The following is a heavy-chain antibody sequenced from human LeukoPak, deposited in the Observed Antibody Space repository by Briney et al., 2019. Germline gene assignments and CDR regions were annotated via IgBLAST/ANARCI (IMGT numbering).Heavy chain of an antibody. CDR2: IIPNSGDT. CDR3: GRGRAYDGGGFGY. Sequence: ASVKVSCKASGYTFTGYFVHWVRQAPGQGPEWMGRIIPNSGDTNYAQKFRGRVTMTRDTSIDTVYMELNSLESDDTAVYYCGRGRAYDGGGFGYWGQETLVTVSS. CDR1: GYTFTGYF. D-gene: IGHD5-12*01. J-gene: IGHJ4*02. V-gene: IGHV1-2*06.